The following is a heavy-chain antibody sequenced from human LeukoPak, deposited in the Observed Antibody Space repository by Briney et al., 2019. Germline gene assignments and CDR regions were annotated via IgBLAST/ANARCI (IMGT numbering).Heavy chain of an antibody. CDR3: ARGYNWFDP. V-gene: IGHV4-34*01. J-gene: IGHJ5*02. CDR2: INHSGST. Sequence: SETLSLTCTVSGGSISNYYWSWIRQPPGKGLEWIGEINHSGSTNYNPSLKSRVTISVDTSKNQFSLKLSSVTAADTAVYYCARGYNWFDPWGQGTLVTVSS. CDR1: GGSISNYY.